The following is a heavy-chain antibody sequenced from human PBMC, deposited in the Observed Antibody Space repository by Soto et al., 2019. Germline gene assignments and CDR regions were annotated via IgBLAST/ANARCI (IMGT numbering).Heavy chain of an antibody. CDR1: GFTFSSYA. Sequence: PGGSLRLSCAVSGFTFSSYAMSWVRQAPGKGLQWVSGISGSGGSTYYADSVKGRFTMSRDNSKNTLYLQMNSLRAEDTAVYYCAKGKNYDVWSGIDYWGQGTLVTVSS. CDR3: AKGKNYDVWSGIDY. J-gene: IGHJ4*02. D-gene: IGHD3-3*01. V-gene: IGHV3-23*01. CDR2: ISGSGGST.